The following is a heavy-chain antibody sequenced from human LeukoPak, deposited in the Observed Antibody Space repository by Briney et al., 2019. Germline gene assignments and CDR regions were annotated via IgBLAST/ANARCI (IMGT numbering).Heavy chain of an antibody. J-gene: IGHJ4*02. CDR1: GFTFSDYY. CDR2: ISSSGSTI. CDR3: ARLAERYVFWSGYNY. Sequence: GGSLRLSCAASGFTFSDYYMTWIRQAPGKGLEWVSYISSSGSTIYYTDSVRGRFTISRDNAKNSLYLQMNSLRAEDTAVYYCARLAERYVFWSGYNYWGQGNLVTVSS. D-gene: IGHD3-3*01. V-gene: IGHV3-11*04.